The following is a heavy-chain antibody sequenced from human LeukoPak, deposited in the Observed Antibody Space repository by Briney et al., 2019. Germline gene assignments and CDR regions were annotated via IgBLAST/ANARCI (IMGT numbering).Heavy chain of an antibody. J-gene: IGHJ6*03. V-gene: IGHV1-46*01. D-gene: IGHD6-19*01. Sequence: ASVKVSCKASGYTFTSYYMHWVRQAPGQGLEWMGIINPSGGSTSYAQKFQGRVTMTRDTSTSTVYTELSSLRSEDTAVYYCATPNGGSGREWYMDVWGKGTTVTVSS. CDR1: GYTFTSYY. CDR2: INPSGGST. CDR3: ATPNGGSGREWYMDV.